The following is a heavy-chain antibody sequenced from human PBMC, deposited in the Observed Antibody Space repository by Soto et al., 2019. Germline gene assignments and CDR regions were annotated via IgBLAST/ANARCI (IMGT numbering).Heavy chain of an antibody. D-gene: IGHD2-15*01. CDR1: GYTFSGHF. Sequence: GASVKVSCKTSGYTFSGHFLQWVRQAPGAGPEWMGWINPNTGNTKYGQKFEGRVTMTRDMSSSTAYMELTRLTVDDTAVYFCARAGSHCSGGSCSFAYWGQGSLVTVSS. CDR3: ARAGSHCSGGSCSFAY. CDR2: INPNTGNT. V-gene: IGHV1-2*02. J-gene: IGHJ4*02.